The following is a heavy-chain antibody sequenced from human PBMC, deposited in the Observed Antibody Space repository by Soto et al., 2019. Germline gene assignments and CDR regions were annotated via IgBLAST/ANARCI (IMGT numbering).Heavy chain of an antibody. CDR3: ARGLDYGGNSGNDY. CDR1: GFTFSSYA. Sequence: SGGSLRLSCAASGFTFSSYAMHWVRQAPGKGLEWVAVISYDGSNKYYADSVKGRFTISRDNSKNTLYLQMNSLRAEDTAVYYCARGLDYGGNSGNDYWGQGTLVTVSS. V-gene: IGHV3-30-3*01. J-gene: IGHJ4*02. CDR2: ISYDGSNK. D-gene: IGHD4-17*01.